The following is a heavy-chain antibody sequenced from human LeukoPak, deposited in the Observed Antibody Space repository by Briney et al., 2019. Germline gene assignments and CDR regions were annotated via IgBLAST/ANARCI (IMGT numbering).Heavy chain of an antibody. CDR3: ARVVPEIVGASGVLDY. CDR2: IYYSGST. D-gene: IGHD1-26*01. CDR1: GDSISSYY. J-gene: IGHJ4*02. V-gene: IGHV4-59*01. Sequence: PSETLSLTCTVSGDSISSYYWSWIRQPPGKGLEWIGCIYYSGSTNYNSSLKSRVTISVDTSKNQFSLELSSVTAADTAVYYCARVVPEIVGASGVLDYWGQGTLVTVSS.